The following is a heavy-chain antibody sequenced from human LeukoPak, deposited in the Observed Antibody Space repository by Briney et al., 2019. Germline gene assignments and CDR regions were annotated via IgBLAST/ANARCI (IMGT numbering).Heavy chain of an antibody. D-gene: IGHD2-15*01. CDR2: IFPIDSET. Sequence: EESLKISCKASGYSFSSDWIAWVRQMPGKGLEWMGIIFPIDSETTYSPSFQGQVTISADKSISTAYLQWSSLKASDTAMYYCTRGCSGGSCSRDAMDVWGQGTMVTVSS. V-gene: IGHV5-51*01. CDR3: TRGCSGGSCSRDAMDV. CDR1: GYSFSSDW. J-gene: IGHJ6*02.